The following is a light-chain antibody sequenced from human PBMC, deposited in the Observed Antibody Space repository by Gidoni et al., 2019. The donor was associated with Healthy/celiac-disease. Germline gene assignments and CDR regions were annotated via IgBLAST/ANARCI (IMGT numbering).Light chain of an antibody. CDR1: SSNIGSNT. V-gene: IGLV1-44*01. CDR2: SNN. CDR3: AAWDDSLNGWV. Sequence: QSVLTQPPSASGTPGQRVTISSSGSSSNIGSNTVNWYQQLPGTAPKLRIYSNNQRPSGVPDRFSGSKSGTSASLAISGLQSEDEADYYCAAWDDSLNGWVFGGGTKLTVL. J-gene: IGLJ3*02.